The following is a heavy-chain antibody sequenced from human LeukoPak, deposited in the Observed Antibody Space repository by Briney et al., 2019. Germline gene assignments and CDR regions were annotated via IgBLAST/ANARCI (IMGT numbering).Heavy chain of an antibody. CDR3: ARGGYYYDSSD. CDR1: GGSISSYY. CDR2: IYTSGST. D-gene: IGHD3-22*01. Sequence: RSSETLSLTCTVSGGSISSYYWSWIRQPAGKGLEWIGRIYTSGSTNYNPSLKSRVTMSVDTSKNQLSLKLSSVTAADTAVYYCARGGYYYDSSDWGQGTLVTVSS. J-gene: IGHJ4*02. V-gene: IGHV4-4*07.